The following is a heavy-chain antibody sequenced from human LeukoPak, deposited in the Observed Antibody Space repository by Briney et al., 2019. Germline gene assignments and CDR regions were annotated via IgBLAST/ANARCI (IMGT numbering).Heavy chain of an antibody. CDR1: GGTFSSYA. CDR3: ASGDYYDSSGPGY. D-gene: IGHD3-22*01. V-gene: IGHV1-69*04. Sequence: SVKVSCKASGGTFSSYAISWVRQAPGQGLEWMGRIIPILGIANYAQKFQGRVTITADKSTSTAYMELSSLRSEDTAVYYCASGDYYDSSGPGYWGQGTLVTVSS. J-gene: IGHJ4*02. CDR2: IIPILGIA.